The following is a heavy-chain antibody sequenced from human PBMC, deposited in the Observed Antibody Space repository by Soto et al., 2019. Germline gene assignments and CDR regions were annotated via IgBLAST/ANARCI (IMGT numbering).Heavy chain of an antibody. J-gene: IGHJ5*02. V-gene: IGHV4-4*07. D-gene: IGHD3-16*01. CDR2: IQHTGNT. CDR1: VGSIRSYH. Sequence: PSETLSLTCAFSVGSIRSYHWSFLRQPAGKGLEWIGRIQHTGNTNYNPSLKSRVTMSADTSKNQISLKMTSVTVADTAVYFCAKDVSSRRWFDPWGQGGRVIVSS. CDR3: AKDVSSRRWFDP.